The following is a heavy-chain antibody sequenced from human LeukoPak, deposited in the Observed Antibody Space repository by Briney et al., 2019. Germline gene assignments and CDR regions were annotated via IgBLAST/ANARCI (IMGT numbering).Heavy chain of an antibody. CDR2: ISYDGGNK. CDR3: ATPNYYYDSSGYYLDY. J-gene: IGHJ4*02. V-gene: IGHV3-30*03. CDR1: GFTFRSYG. D-gene: IGHD3-22*01. Sequence: PGGSLRLSCAASGFTFRSYGMYWVREATGKGLEWVAVISYDGGNKSYVDSVKGRFTLSRDNSKNALYLQMNSLRAEDTAVYYCATPNYYYDSSGYYLDYWGQGTLVTVSS.